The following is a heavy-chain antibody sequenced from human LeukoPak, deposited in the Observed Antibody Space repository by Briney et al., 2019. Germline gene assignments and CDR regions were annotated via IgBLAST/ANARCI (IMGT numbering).Heavy chain of an antibody. J-gene: IGHJ3*02. CDR2: IYYSGST. CDR3: ARDGEWELRGAFDI. D-gene: IGHD1-26*01. V-gene: IGHV4-59*01. Sequence: SEALSLTCTVSGGSISSYYWSWIRQPPGKGLEWIGYIYYSGSTNYNPSLKSRVAISVDTSKNQFSLKLSSVTAADTAVYYCARDGEWELRGAFDIWGQGTMVTVSS. CDR1: GGSISSYY.